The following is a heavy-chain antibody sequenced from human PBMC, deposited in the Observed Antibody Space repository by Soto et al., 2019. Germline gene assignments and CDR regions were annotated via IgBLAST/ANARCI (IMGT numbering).Heavy chain of an antibody. CDR3: ARGPKIFGIRFDP. CDR1: GFTFSSYS. J-gene: IGHJ5*02. CDR2: ISSSSSYI. Sequence: RRLSCAASGFTFSSYSMNWVRQAPGKGLEWVSSISSSSSYIYYADSVKGRFTISRDNAKNSLYLQMNSLRAEDTAVYYCARGPKIFGIRFDPWGQGTLVTVSS. D-gene: IGHD3-3*01. V-gene: IGHV3-21*01.